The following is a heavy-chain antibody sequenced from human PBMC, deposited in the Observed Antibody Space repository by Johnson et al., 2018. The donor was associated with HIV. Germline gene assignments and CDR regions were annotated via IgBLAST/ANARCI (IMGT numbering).Heavy chain of an antibody. CDR2: ISYAGSNK. V-gene: IGHV3-30*14. CDR1: GFTFSSNA. CDR3: ARVGGSWMLDAFDI. D-gene: IGHD3-10*01. Sequence: QVQLVESGGGLVQPGGSLRLSCAASGFTFSSNAMHWVRQAPGKGLERVVVISYAGSNKYYADSVKGRFTISRDSSKNTLYLQMNILRAEDTAVYYCARVGGSWMLDAFDIWGQGTVVTVSS. J-gene: IGHJ3*02.